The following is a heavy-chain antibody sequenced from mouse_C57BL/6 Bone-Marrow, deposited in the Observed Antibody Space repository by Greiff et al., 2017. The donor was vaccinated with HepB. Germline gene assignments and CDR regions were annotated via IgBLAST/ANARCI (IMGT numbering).Heavy chain of an antibody. V-gene: IGHV3-6*01. CDR2: ISYDGSN. J-gene: IGHJ4*01. Sequence: EVKLLQPGPGLVKPSQSLSLSCSVTGYSITSGYYWNWSRQFPGNKLEWMGYISYDGSNNYNPYFKNRISVTPDTSKNQYFLKLNSVTTEDTATYYCASYDVGAMDYWGQGTSVTVSS. CDR1: GYSITSGYY. D-gene: IGHD2-12*01. CDR3: ASYDVGAMDY.